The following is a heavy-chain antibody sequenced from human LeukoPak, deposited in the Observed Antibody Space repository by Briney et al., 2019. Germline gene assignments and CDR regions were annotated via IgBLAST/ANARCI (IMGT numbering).Heavy chain of an antibody. D-gene: IGHD4-17*01. J-gene: IGHJ6*02. CDR3: TTETTVTTLPDYYYGMYV. CDR1: GFTFSNAW. CDR2: IKSKTDGGTT. V-gene: IGHV3-15*01. Sequence: GGSLRLSCAASGFTFSNAWMSWVRQAPGKGLEWVGRIKSKTDGGTTDYAAPVKGRFTISRGDYKNTLYLQMNSLKTEDTAVYYCTTETTVTTLPDYYYGMYVWGQGTTVTVSS.